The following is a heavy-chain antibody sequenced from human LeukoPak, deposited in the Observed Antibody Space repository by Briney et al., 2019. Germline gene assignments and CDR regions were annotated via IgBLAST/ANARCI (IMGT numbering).Heavy chain of an antibody. D-gene: IGHD6-13*01. CDR3: AKGQKTQQLVLVGYFDY. CDR2: ISSSSSYI. J-gene: IGHJ4*02. Sequence: GGSLRLSCAASGFTFSSYSMNWVRQAPGKGLEWVSSISSSSSYIYYADSVKGRFTISRDNAKNSLYLQMNSLRAEDTAVYYCAKGQKTQQLVLVGYFDYWGQGTLVTVSS. V-gene: IGHV3-21*01. CDR1: GFTFSSYS.